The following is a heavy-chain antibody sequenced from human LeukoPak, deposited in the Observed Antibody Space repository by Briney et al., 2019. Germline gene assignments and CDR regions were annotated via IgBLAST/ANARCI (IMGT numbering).Heavy chain of an antibody. CDR3: ARISYYYDSSGYPFDY. CDR1: GGSFSGYY. CDR2: INHSGST. J-gene: IGHJ4*02. D-gene: IGHD3-22*01. Sequence: NASETLSLTCAVYGGSFSGYYWSWIRQPPGKGLEWIGEINHSGSTNYNPSFKSRVTISVDTSKNQFSLKLSSVTAADTAVYYCARISYYYDSSGYPFDYWGQGTLVTVSS. V-gene: IGHV4-34*01.